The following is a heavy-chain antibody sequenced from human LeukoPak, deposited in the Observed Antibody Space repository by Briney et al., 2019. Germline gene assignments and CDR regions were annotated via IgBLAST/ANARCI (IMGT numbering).Heavy chain of an antibody. V-gene: IGHV3-23*01. CDR1: GFTFSSYD. CDR2: IYCSGGRT. D-gene: IGHD6-13*01. CDR3: AKSMRIAAAGTGVDY. J-gene: IGHJ4*01. Sequence: GGSLRLFCAPSGFTFSSYDMSWVRQSPGKGLEWVSAIYCSGGRTYYADSVRRRFNISRDNSKNTLYQHMKSLRAEDTAVYYCAKSMRIAAAGTGVDYWGQGTLVNGS.